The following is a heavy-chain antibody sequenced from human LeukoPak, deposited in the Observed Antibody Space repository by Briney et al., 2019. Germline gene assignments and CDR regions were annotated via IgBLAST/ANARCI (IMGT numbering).Heavy chain of an antibody. Sequence: GGSLRLSCAASGLSFSRYWMSWVRQAPGKGLEWVANINQDGSEKYYVDSVRGRFTTSRDNAKNSLYMQMNSLRAEDTAVYYCGLYSSSQTAMDVWGQGTAVTVSS. V-gene: IGHV3-7*01. D-gene: IGHD2-2*01. J-gene: IGHJ6*02. CDR3: GLYSSSQTAMDV. CDR2: INQDGSEK. CDR1: GLSFSRYW.